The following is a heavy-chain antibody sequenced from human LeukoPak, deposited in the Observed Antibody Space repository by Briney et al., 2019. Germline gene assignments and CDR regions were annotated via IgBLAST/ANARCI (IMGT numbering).Heavy chain of an antibody. D-gene: IGHD3-9*01. CDR1: GYTFTSYD. J-gene: IGHJ6*03. CDR2: MNPNSGNT. Sequence: GASVKVSCKASGYTFTSYDINWVRQATGQGLEWMGWMNPNSGNTGYAQKFQGRVTMTRNTSISTAYMELSSLRSEDTAVSYCARRLRYLFSRPRLNYYYMDVWGKGTTVTVSS. V-gene: IGHV1-8*01. CDR3: ARRLRYLFSRPRLNYYYMDV.